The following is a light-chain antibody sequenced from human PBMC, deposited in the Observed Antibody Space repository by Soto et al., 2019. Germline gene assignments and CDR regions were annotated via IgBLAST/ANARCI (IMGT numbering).Light chain of an antibody. CDR2: GAS. V-gene: IGKV3-15*01. CDR3: QQYNDWLLR. CDR1: QSVSSN. Sequence: MTQSASTRSVSQIERATLSCRASQSVSSNLAWYQQKPGQAPRLLIYGASTRATGIPARFSGTGSGTEFTLTISSLQSEDFALYYCQQYNDWLLRFGQGAKVDIK. J-gene: IGKJ1*01.